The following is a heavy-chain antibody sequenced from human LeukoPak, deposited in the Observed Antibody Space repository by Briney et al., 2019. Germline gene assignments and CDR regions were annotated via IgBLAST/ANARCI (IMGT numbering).Heavy chain of an antibody. CDR2: INHSGST. D-gene: IGHD6-13*01. V-gene: IGHV4-34*01. CDR1: GGSFSGYY. J-gene: IGHJ3*02. CDR3: ARANQQLDAFDI. Sequence: AETLSLTCAVYGGSFSGYYWSWIRQPPGKGLEWMGEINHSGSTNYNPALKRRVTISGDTSKNQFSLKLSAVTAADTAVYYCARANQQLDAFDIWGQGTMVTVSS.